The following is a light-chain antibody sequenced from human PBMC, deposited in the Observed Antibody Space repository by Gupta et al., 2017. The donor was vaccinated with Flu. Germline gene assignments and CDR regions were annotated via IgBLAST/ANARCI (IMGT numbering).Light chain of an antibody. CDR1: QSVRGDS. J-gene: IGKJ4*01. CDR3: QQYARSPLT. V-gene: IGKV3-20*01. CDR2: GIF. Sequence: VTLSLSPGETATLSCRASQSVRGDSLAWYQQKPGQAPRLLIHGIFNRATGVPDRFSGGGSGTDFTLTIRRLETEDFAVYFCQQYARSPLTFGGGTKVELK.